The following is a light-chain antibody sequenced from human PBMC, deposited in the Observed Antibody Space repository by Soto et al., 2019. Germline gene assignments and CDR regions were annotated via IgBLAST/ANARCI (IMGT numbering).Light chain of an antibody. V-gene: IGLV2-14*01. J-gene: IGLJ3*02. CDR1: SSDIGGYDY. Sequence: QSALTQPASVSGSPGQSITISCTGTSSDIGGYDYVSWYQQHPGKAPKLMIYEVSNRPSGVSHRFSGSKSGNTASLTISGLQAEDAADYYCSSYTSSDTLFGGGTKLTVL. CDR3: SSYTSSDTL. CDR2: EVS.